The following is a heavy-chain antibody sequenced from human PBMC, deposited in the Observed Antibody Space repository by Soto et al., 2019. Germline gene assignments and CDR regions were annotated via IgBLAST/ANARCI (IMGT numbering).Heavy chain of an antibody. CDR1: GYTFTSYD. V-gene: IGHV1-8*01. J-gene: IGHJ6*02. CDR3: ARVGVTWSYYYGIDV. CDR2: MNSNSGNT. D-gene: IGHD3-10*01. Sequence: ASVKVSCKASGYTFTSYDINWVRQATGQGLEWMGWMNSNSGNTGYAQKFQGRVTMTRNTSISTAYMELSSLTSEDTAVYFCARVGVTWSYYYGIDVWGQGTTVTVSS.